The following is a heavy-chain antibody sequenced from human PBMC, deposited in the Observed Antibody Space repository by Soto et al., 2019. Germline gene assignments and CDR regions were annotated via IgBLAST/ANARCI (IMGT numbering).Heavy chain of an antibody. D-gene: IGHD3-9*01. CDR2: IGGTGDST. Sequence: GGSLRLSCAASGVTFSSYGMSWVRQAPGKGLEWVSVIGGTGDSTVYADSMKGRFTISRDYSKNTLYLQMNSLRAEDTAVYYCAREADILNWFDPWGQGTLVTVSS. CDR1: GVTFSSYG. CDR3: AREADILNWFDP. V-gene: IGHV3-23*01. J-gene: IGHJ5*02.